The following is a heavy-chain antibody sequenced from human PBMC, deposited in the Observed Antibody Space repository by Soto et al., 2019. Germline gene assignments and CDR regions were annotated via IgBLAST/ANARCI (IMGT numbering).Heavy chain of an antibody. D-gene: IGHD4-17*01. CDR3: ARGGAVTTHFEY. CDR2: ISANNGNT. Sequence: ASVKVSCKASGYTFTSYGISWVRQAPGQGLEWMGWISANNGNTSYAQKFQGRVTMTRNTSISTAYMELSSLRSEDTAVYYCARGGAVTTHFEYWGQGTLVTVS. J-gene: IGHJ4*02. CDR1: GYTFTSYG. V-gene: IGHV1-8*02.